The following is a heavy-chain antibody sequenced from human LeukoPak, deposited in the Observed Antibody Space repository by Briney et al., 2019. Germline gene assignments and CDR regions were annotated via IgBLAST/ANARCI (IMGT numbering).Heavy chain of an antibody. Sequence: SETLSLTCTVSGYSINSGYYWDWIRQPPGKGLEWIGSMYHGGITYYSPSLKSRVTISVDTSKNQFSLKLSSVTAADTAVYYCARSVKHYGLLFDYWGQGTLVTVSS. CDR1: GYSINSGYY. CDR3: ARSVKHYGLLFDY. CDR2: MYHGGIT. V-gene: IGHV4-38-2*02. J-gene: IGHJ4*02. D-gene: IGHD4-17*01.